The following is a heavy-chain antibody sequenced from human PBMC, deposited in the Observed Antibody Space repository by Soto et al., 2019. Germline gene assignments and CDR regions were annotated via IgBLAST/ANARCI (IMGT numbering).Heavy chain of an antibody. V-gene: IGHV3-21*01. CDR2: VSSGGYVV. CDR3: VKFGSSNWFDP. CDR1: GFTFSSYG. J-gene: IGHJ5*02. D-gene: IGHD6-6*01. Sequence: GGSLRLSCAASGFTFSSYGMNWVRQAPGKGLEWVSSVSSGGYVVYYADSVKGRFTISRDNAKNSLYLQMNSLRAEDTAVYYCVKFGSSNWFDPWGQGTVVTVSS.